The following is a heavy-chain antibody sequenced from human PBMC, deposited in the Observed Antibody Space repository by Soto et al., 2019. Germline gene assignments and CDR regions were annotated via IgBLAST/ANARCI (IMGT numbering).Heavy chain of an antibody. Sequence: SGLRGEPTQTLTLTCTFSGFPLSTSGVGVGWIRQPPGKALEWLALIYWDDDKRYSPSLKSRLTITKDTSKNQVVLTMTNMDPVDTATYYCAHRRPGSGSSLSLEYFQHWGQGTLVTVSS. CDR1: GFPLSTSGVG. J-gene: IGHJ1*01. D-gene: IGHD3-10*01. CDR3: AHRRPGSGSSLSLEYFQH. CDR2: IYWDDDK. V-gene: IGHV2-5*02.